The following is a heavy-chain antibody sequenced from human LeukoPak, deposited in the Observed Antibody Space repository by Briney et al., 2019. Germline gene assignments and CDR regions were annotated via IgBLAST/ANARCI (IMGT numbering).Heavy chain of an antibody. D-gene: IGHD3-10*01. CDR3: VVKPVVAGAPLGGFGELP. Sequence: GSLRLTCAASGCTFSDYYMSWIRQPPGKGLEWIGEIHHSGSTNYNPSLKSRVTISVDKSKNQFSLKVNSVTAADTAVYYCVVKPVVAGAPLGGFGELPWGQGTLVTVSS. V-gene: IGHV4-34*08. CDR2: IHHSGST. CDR1: GCTFSDYY. J-gene: IGHJ5*02.